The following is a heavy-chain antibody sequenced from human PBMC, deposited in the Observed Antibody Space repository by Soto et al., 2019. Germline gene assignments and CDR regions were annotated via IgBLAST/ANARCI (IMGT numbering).Heavy chain of an antibody. J-gene: IGHJ3*02. CDR1: GYTFTGYY. V-gene: IGHV1-18*04. CDR3: AGCSGGSCYSLQAFDI. D-gene: IGHD2-15*01. Sequence: ASVKVSCKASGYTFTGYYMHWVRQAPGQGLEWMGWISAYNGNTNYAQKLQGRVTMTTDTSTSTAYMELRSLRSDDTAVYYCAGCSGGSCYSLQAFDIWGQGTMVTVS. CDR2: ISAYNGNT.